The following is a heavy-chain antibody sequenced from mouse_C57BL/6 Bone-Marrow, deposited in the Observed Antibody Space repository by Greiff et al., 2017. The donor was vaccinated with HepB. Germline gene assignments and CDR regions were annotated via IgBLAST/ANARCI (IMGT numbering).Heavy chain of an antibody. D-gene: IGHD1-1*01. CDR3: AREDYGSSYLYYFDY. V-gene: IGHV1-39*01. J-gene: IGHJ2*01. CDR2: INPNYGTT. CDR1: GYSFTDYN. Sequence: VQLQQSGPELVKPGASVKISCKASGYSFTDYNMNWVQQSNGKSLEWIGVINPNYGTTSYNQKFKGKATLTVDKSSSTAYMQLNSLTSEDSAVYYCAREDYGSSYLYYFDYRGQGTTLTVSS.